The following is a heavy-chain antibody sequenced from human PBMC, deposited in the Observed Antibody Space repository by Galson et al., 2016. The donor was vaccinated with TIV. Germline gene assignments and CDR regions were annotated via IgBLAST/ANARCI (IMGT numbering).Heavy chain of an antibody. D-gene: IGHD2-8*02. J-gene: IGHJ4*02. CDR2: LRYNGNSN. V-gene: IGHV3-30*19. CDR3: VRDICTSVDCDPFDY. CDR1: GFSITNYG. Sequence: SLRLSCAASGFSITNYGIHWARQSPGRGLEAVGILRYNGNSNYYLESVKGRFTMSRDTSKNTVYLEMNSLRTEDTAVYYCVRDICTSVDCDPFDYWGQGTQVTVSS.